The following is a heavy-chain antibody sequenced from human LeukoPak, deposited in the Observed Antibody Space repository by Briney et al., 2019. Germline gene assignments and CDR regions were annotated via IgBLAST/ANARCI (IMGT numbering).Heavy chain of an antibody. V-gene: IGHV3-74*01. CDR2: INSDGSNT. CDR3: ARGSPLGGD. J-gene: IGHJ4*02. CDR1: GFTFSSSW. Sequence: GGSLRLSCAASGFTFSSSWMHWVRQAPGKGLVWVSHINSDGSNTKYADSVKGRFTISRDNAKNTLSLQMNSLRAEDTAVYYCARGSPLGGDWGQGTLVTVSS.